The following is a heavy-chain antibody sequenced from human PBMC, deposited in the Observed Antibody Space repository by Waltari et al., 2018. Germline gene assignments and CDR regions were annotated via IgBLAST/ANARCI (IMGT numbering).Heavy chain of an antibody. D-gene: IGHD3-16*01. CDR3: VRDKITPGVRGANWYFDL. V-gene: IGHV3-33*01. CDR2: IWFDGTNK. Sequence: QEQLVESGGGVVQSGRSLRLSCAASGLTFSSYGMHWVRQAPGKGLERVANIWFDGTNKYYIDSVKGRFTISRDNSKSTLYLQMDSLRVEDTALYYCVRDKITPGVRGANWYFDLWGRGTLVRVSS. J-gene: IGHJ2*01. CDR1: GLTFSSYG.